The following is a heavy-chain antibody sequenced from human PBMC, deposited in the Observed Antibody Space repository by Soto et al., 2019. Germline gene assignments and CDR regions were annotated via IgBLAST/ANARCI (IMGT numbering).Heavy chain of an antibody. CDR3: AAAVARGWFDP. V-gene: IGHV4-34*02. J-gene: IGHJ5*02. CDR1: GGSFSGYY. CDR2: INHSGST. D-gene: IGHD6-19*01. Sequence: QVQLQQWGAGLLKPSETLSLTCAIYGGSFSGYYWSWIRQPPGKGLEWIGEINHSGSTNYNPSLKSXXAXSVXTSKTQFSLKLSSVTAADMAVYYCAAAVARGWFDPWGQGTLVTVSS.